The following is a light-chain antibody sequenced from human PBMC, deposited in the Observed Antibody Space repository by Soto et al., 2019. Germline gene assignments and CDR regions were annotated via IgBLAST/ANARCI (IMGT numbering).Light chain of an antibody. CDR3: QQYHYWPYT. CDR2: STS. Sequence: EIVLTQSPATLSLSPGERATLSCRASQSVSSYLAWYQQKPGQAPRLLIYSTSTRATGIPARFSGSGSGTEFTLTISSLQSEDFAIYYCQQYHYWPYTFGQGTKLEIK. CDR1: QSVSSY. V-gene: IGKV3-15*01. J-gene: IGKJ2*01.